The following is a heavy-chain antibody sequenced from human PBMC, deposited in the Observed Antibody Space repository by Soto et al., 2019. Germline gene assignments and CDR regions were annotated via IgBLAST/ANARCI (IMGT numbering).Heavy chain of an antibody. CDR3: AIGGAAAARGWFDP. J-gene: IGHJ5*02. Sequence: QVQLQESGPGLVKPSETLSLTCTVSGGSITSYYWSWIRQPPEKGLEWIGYIYYSGSTNYNPSLKSRVTISVDTSKNQFSMKLNSVTAADTAVYYCAIGGAAAARGWFDPWGLGILVTVSS. CDR2: IYYSGST. D-gene: IGHD6-13*01. CDR1: GGSITSYY. V-gene: IGHV4-59*01.